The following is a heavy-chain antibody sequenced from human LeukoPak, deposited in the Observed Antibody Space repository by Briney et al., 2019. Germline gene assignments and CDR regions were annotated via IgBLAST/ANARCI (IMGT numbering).Heavy chain of an antibody. D-gene: IGHD6-13*01. V-gene: IGHV5-51*01. CDR1: GYSFTSYW. CDR3: ARRDSSSWSPTDY. J-gene: IGHJ4*02. Sequence: GESLKISCKGSGYSFTSYWIGRVRQMPGKGLAWMGIIYPGDSDTRYSPSFQGQVTISADKSISTAYLQWSSLKASDTAMYYCARRDSSSWSPTDYWGQGTLVTVSS. CDR2: IYPGDSDT.